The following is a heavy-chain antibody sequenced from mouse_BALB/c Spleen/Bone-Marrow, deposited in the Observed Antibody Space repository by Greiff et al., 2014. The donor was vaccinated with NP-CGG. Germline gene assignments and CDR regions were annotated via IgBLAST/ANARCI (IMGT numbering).Heavy chain of an antibody. CDR3: TRDRGYDGGYYFDY. CDR1: GFNFSDYG. D-gene: IGHD2-2*01. Sequence: EVQLVESGGGVVQPGGSRKLSCAASGFNFSDYGMAWVRLAPGKEPEWVAFISNLAYSIYYADTVTGRFTISRENAKNTLYLEMSSLRFEDTAMYYCTRDRGYDGGYYFDYWGQGTTLTVSS. CDR2: ISNLAYSI. V-gene: IGHV5-15*02. J-gene: IGHJ2*01.